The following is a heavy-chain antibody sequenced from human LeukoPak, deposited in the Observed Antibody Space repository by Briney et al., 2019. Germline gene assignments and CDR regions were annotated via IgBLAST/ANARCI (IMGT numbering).Heavy chain of an antibody. V-gene: IGHV4-39*01. Sequence: SETLSLTCTVSGGSISSSSYCWGWIRQPPGKGLEWIGSVYYSGSTYYNPSLKSRVTISVDTSRDQFSLRLSSVTAADTAVYYCARVPATYVWGNWLDPWGQGTLVTVSS. CDR2: VYYSGST. CDR3: ARVPATYVWGNWLDP. J-gene: IGHJ5*02. D-gene: IGHD2-2*01. CDR1: GGSISSSSYC.